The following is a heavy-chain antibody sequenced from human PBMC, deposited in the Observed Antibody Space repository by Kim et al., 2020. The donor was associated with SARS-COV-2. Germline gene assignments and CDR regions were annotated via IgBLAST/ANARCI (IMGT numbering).Heavy chain of an antibody. CDR2: ISSSSSYI. J-gene: IGHJ4*02. CDR3: ARDEGAAAPFDY. D-gene: IGHD6-6*01. CDR1: GFTFSSYS. V-gene: IGHV3-21*04. Sequence: GGSLRLSCAASGFTFSSYSMNWVRQAPGKGLEWVSSISSSSSYIYYADSVKGRFTISRDNAKNSLYLQMNSLRAEDTAVYYCARDEGAAAPFDYWGQGTLVTVSS.